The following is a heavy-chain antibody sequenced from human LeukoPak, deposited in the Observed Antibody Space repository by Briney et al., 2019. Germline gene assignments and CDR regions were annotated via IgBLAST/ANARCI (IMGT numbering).Heavy chain of an antibody. Sequence: ASVKVSCKTSGYTFSNFGINWVRQAPGQGLEWMGWISGNNDNPNYGQKFQGRFTVTTDSYTRTAYMELRNLRFDDTAVYYCARDGTSTDDYWGQGTLVTVSS. CDR3: ARDGTSTDDY. CDR2: ISGNNDNP. V-gene: IGHV1-18*01. CDR1: GYTFSNFG. J-gene: IGHJ4*02. D-gene: IGHD2-2*01.